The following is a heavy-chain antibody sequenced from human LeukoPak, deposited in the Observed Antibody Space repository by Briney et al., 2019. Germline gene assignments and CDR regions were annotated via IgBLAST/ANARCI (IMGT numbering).Heavy chain of an antibody. CDR2: INHSGST. Sequence: PAETLSLTCAVYGGSFSGHYWSWIRQPPGKGLEWIGEINHSGSTSYNPSLKSRVTISVDTSKNQFSLKLSSVTAADTAVYYCARGVLYDYIWGSYRQGLDYWGQGTLVTVSS. CDR1: GGSFSGHY. V-gene: IGHV4-34*01. D-gene: IGHD3-16*02. CDR3: ARGVLYDYIWGSYRQGLDY. J-gene: IGHJ4*02.